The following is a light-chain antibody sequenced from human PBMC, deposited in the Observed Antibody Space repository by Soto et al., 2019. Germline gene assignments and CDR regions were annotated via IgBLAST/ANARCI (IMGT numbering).Light chain of an antibody. Sequence: LTQPRSVSGSPGQSVTISCTGTSSDVGGYNYVSWYQQHPGKAPKLMIYDVSKRPSGVPDRFSGSKSGNTASLTISGLQAEDEADYYCCSYAGSYTFVFGTGT. CDR3: CSYAGSYTFV. CDR1: SSDVGGYNY. J-gene: IGLJ1*01. CDR2: DVS. V-gene: IGLV2-11*01.